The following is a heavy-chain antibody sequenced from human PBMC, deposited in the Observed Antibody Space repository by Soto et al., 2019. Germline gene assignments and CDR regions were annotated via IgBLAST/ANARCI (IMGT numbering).Heavy chain of an antibody. Sequence: SXTLSLTCTVSGGSMSSGDYYWGWIRQPPGKGLEWIGYIYYSGSTYYNPSLKSRVTISVDTSKNQFSLKLSSVAAADTAVYYCARRTGTDDFDYWGQGTLVTVSS. CDR1: GGSMSSGDYY. V-gene: IGHV4-30-4*01. CDR2: IYYSGST. J-gene: IGHJ4*02. D-gene: IGHD1-7*01. CDR3: ARRTGTDDFDY.